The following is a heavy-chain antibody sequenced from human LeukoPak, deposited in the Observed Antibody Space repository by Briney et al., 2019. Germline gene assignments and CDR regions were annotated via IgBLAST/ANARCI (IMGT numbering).Heavy chain of an antibody. CDR1: GFTFSSYA. D-gene: IGHD3-22*01. V-gene: IGHV3-30-3*01. CDR2: ISYDGSNK. Sequence: GGSLRLPCAASGFTFSSYAMHWVRQAPGKRLEWVAVISYDGSNKYYADSVKGRFTISRDNSKNTLYLQMNSLRAEDTAVYYCARGQHDSSGYYSLLRVDYWGQGTLVTVSS. CDR3: ARGQHDSSGYYSLLRVDY. J-gene: IGHJ4*02.